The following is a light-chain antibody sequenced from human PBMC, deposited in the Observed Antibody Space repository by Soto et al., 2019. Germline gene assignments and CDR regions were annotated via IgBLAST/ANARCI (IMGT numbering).Light chain of an antibody. CDR3: QQYSKWPIT. Sequence: EMVMTRSPAILSVSPGESATLSCRASQSVNSNYLAWYQQHPGQPPRLXIYGISTRATGIPARFSGSGSGTEFSLTISSLKSEDFAVYYCQQYSKWPITFGQGTRLEIK. CDR1: QSVNSN. V-gene: IGKV3-15*01. CDR2: GIS. J-gene: IGKJ5*01.